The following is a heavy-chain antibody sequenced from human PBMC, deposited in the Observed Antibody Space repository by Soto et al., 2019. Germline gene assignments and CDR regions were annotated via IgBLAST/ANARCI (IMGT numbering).Heavy chain of an antibody. CDR1: GGSFSGYY. Sequence: KTSETLSLTCAVYGGSFSGYYWSWIRQPPGKGLEWIGEINHSGSTNYNPSLKSRVTISVDTSKNQLSLKLSSVTAADTAVYYCARARYCSSTSCPYYYYGMDVWGQGTTVTVSS. CDR3: ARARYCSSTSCPYYYYGMDV. V-gene: IGHV4-34*01. J-gene: IGHJ6*02. CDR2: INHSGST. D-gene: IGHD2-2*01.